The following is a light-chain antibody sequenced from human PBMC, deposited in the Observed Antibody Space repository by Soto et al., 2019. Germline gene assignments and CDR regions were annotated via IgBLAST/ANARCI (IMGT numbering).Light chain of an antibody. CDR3: SSYTSSNTLV. CDR2: EDI. V-gene: IGLV2-14*01. Sequence: QSALTQPASVSGSPGQSITISCTGTSSDVGGYNYVSWYQQHPGKAPKLMIYEDINRPSGVSNRFSGSKSGDTASLTISGLQAEDEADYYCSSYTSSNTLVFGTGTKVTVL. CDR1: SSDVGGYNY. J-gene: IGLJ1*01.